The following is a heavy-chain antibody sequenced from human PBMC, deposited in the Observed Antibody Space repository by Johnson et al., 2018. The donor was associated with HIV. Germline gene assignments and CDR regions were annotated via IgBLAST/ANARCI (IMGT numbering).Heavy chain of an antibody. J-gene: IGHJ3*02. Sequence: VQLVESGGGLVKPGGSLRLSCAASGFTVSRNYMNWVRQAPGKGLEWVSVIYSGGSTYYADSVKGRFTISRDSSKNTLYLQMNSLRAEDTAFYYCARDRRNRQWQRLDAFDIWGQGTMVIVSS. CDR1: GFTVSRNY. D-gene: IGHD6-19*01. V-gene: IGHV3-66*01. CDR3: ARDRRNRQWQRLDAFDI. CDR2: IYSGGST.